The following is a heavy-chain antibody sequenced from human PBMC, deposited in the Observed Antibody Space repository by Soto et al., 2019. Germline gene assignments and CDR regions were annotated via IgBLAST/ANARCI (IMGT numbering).Heavy chain of an antibody. J-gene: IGHJ6*02. CDR3: ARARDSGNWNDGAYYHYGMHV. CDR2: ISYDGSNK. D-gene: IGHD1-1*01. Sequence: GGSLRLSCAASGFTFSSYGMHWVRQAPGKGLEWVAVISYDGSNKYYADSVKGRFTISRDNSKNTLYLQMNSLRAEDTAVYYCARARDSGNWNDGAYYHYGMHVWGQGPTVTVSS. V-gene: IGHV3-30*03. CDR1: GFTFSSYG.